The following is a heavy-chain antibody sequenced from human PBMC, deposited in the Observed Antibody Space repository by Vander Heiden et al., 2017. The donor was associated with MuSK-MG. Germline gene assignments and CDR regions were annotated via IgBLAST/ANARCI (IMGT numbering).Heavy chain of an antibody. J-gene: IGHJ6*02. Sequence: ELQLVESGGGLVQPGRSLRLSFVASGFTFDDYAMHWVRQAPGKGLEWVSSISWNSNNIGYADSVKGRFTISRDNAQNSLFLQMNSLRADDTALYYCAKDSQSYFYAMDVWGQGTTVTVSS. CDR2: ISWNSNNI. V-gene: IGHV3-9*01. CDR3: AKDSQSYFYAMDV. CDR1: GFTFDDYA.